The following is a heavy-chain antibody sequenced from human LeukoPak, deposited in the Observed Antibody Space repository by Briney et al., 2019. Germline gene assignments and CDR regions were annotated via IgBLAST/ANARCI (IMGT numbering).Heavy chain of an antibody. CDR2: ISNDGGNK. CDR1: RFTFSSYA. D-gene: IGHD6-13*01. CDR3: ARSPSGTALLFDY. J-gene: IGHJ4*02. Sequence: GGSLRLSCAASRFTFSSYAMHWVRQAPGKGLEWVAVISNDGGNKDYADSVKGRFTISRDNSKNTLYLQMGSLRAEDMAVYYCARSPSGTALLFDYWGQGTLVTVSS. V-gene: IGHV3-30*14.